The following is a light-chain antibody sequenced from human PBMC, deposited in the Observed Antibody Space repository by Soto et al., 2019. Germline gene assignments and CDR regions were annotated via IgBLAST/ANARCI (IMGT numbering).Light chain of an antibody. J-gene: IGLJ2*01. CDR1: NIGSKS. Sequence: SYELTQPPSVSVAPGKTARITCGENNIGSKSVNWYQQKPGQAPVVVIYYDSDRPSGIPERFSGSNSGNTATLTISRLEAGDEADYYCQVWDSSSDHVVFGGGTQLTVL. V-gene: IGLV3-21*04. CDR3: QVWDSSSDHVV. CDR2: YDS.